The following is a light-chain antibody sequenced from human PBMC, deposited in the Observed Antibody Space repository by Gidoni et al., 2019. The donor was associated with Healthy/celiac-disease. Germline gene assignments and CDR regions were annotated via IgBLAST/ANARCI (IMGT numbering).Light chain of an antibody. J-gene: IGLJ1*01. CDR1: SSNIGGNY. CDR2: SNT. V-gene: IGLV1-47*02. CDR3: AAWDDSLSVFYV. Sequence: QSVLTQPPSASGTPGQRFTIPCSGSSSNIGGNYVYWYQQLPGTAPKLLIYSNTQRPSGVPDRFSGSKSGTSASLAISGLRSEDEADYYCAAWDDSLSVFYVFGTGTKVTVL.